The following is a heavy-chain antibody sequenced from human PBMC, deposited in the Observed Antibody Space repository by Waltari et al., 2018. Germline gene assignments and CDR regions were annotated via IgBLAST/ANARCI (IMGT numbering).Heavy chain of an antibody. J-gene: IGHJ4*02. Sequence: QVQLVESGGGVVHPGRSLRLSCEASGFTFSYHAMHGVRQATGEGLGWVAGISYDGSDEYYADSVRGRFTISRDDSKDTVNLQMNSLRPEDTAVYYCARDGPLQIQSWYSFDYWGQGTLVTVSS. CDR3: ARDGPLQIQSWYSFDY. CDR1: GFTFSYHA. V-gene: IGHV3-30*07. D-gene: IGHD5-18*01. CDR2: ISYDGSDE.